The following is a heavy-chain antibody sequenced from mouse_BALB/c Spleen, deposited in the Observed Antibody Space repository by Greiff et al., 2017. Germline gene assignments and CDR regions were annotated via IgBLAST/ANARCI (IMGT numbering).Heavy chain of an antibody. J-gene: IGHJ3*01. CDR1: GYTFSSYW. D-gene: IGHD2-14*01. CDR2: ILPGSGST. CDR3: ARGYYRYDWFAY. Sequence: QVQLQQSGAELMKPGASVKISCKATGYTFSSYWIEWVKQRPGHGLEWIGEILPGSGSTNYNEKFKGKATFTADTSSNTAYMQLSSLTSEDSAVYYCARGYYRYDWFAYWGQGTLGTVSA. V-gene: IGHV1-9*01.